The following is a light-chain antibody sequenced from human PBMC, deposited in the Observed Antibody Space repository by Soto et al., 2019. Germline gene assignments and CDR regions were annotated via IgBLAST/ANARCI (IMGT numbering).Light chain of an antibody. CDR2: DVS. J-gene: IGLJ3*02. Sequence: QSALTQPRSVSGSPGQSVTISCTGTSGNVGAYDRVSWYQHHPTKAPKLIIYDVSKRPSGVPDRFSGSKSGNTASLTVSGLQAEDEADYYCSSYAGSKGVFGGGTKVTVL. CDR1: SGNVGAYDR. V-gene: IGLV2-11*01. CDR3: SSYAGSKGV.